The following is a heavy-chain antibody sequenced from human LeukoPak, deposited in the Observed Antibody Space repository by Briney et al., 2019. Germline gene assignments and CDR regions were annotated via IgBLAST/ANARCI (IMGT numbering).Heavy chain of an antibody. D-gene: IGHD4-17*01. CDR2: ISGSDDNT. CDR3: AKDSTTSTVTTFDY. Sequence: AGGSLRLSCAASGFTFSSYAMSWVRQAPGKGLEWVSAISGSDDNTYYADSVRGRFTISRDNSKNTLYPQMNSLRAEDTAVYYCAKDSTTSTVTTFDYWGQGTLVTVPS. V-gene: IGHV3-23*01. CDR1: GFTFSSYA. J-gene: IGHJ4*02.